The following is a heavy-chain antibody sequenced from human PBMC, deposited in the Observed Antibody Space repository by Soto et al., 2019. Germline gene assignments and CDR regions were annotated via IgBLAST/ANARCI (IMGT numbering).Heavy chain of an antibody. Sequence: GGSLRLSCAASGFTFSSYAMSWVRQAPGKGLEWVSAISGSGGSTYYADSVKGRFTISRDNSKNTLYLQMNSLRAEDTAVYYCAKRRDIVVVPAAIEHYYMDVWGKGTTVTVSS. CDR3: AKRRDIVVVPAAIEHYYMDV. J-gene: IGHJ6*03. CDR1: GFTFSSYA. V-gene: IGHV3-23*01. CDR2: ISGSGGST. D-gene: IGHD2-2*01.